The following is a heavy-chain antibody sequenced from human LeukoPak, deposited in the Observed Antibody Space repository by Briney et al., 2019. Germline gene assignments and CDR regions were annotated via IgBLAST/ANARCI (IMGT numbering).Heavy chain of an antibody. CDR1: GFTFTSFA. Sequence: GGSLRLSCAASGFTFTSFAMTWVRQAPGKGLEWVSSISGNGGSTYYADSVKGRFTISRDNSKNTLYLQMNSLRPEDTAVYYCAKGIQSGGTCYFDYWGQGTLVTVSS. CDR2: ISGNGGST. J-gene: IGHJ4*02. V-gene: IGHV3-23*01. D-gene: IGHD2-15*01. CDR3: AKGIQSGGTCYFDY.